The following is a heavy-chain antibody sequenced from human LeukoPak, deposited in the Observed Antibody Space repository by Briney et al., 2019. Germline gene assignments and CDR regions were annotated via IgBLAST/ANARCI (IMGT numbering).Heavy chain of an antibody. J-gene: IGHJ4*02. Sequence: GGSLRLSCAASEFAFSNYWMNWVRQAPGKGLEWVSRINSDGSSISYADSVKGRFTISRDNAKNTLYLQMNSLRPEDTAVSYCTRGKNWFDYWGRGTLVTVSS. CDR3: TRGKNWFDY. V-gene: IGHV3-74*01. CDR2: INSDGSSI. CDR1: EFAFSNYW. D-gene: IGHD1-1*01.